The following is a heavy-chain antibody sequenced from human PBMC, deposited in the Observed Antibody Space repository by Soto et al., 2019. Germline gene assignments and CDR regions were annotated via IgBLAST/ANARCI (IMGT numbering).Heavy chain of an antibody. CDR3: ARDYCSSTGCYRGYYYYGMDV. V-gene: IGHV4-4*07. Sequence: SETLSLTCTVSGGSISSYYWSWIRQPAGKGLEWIGRIYTSGSTNYSPSLKSRVTMSVDTSKNQFSLKLSSVTAADTAVYYCARDYCSSTGCYRGYYYYGMDVWGQGTTV. J-gene: IGHJ6*02. CDR2: IYTSGST. D-gene: IGHD2-2*02. CDR1: GGSISSYY.